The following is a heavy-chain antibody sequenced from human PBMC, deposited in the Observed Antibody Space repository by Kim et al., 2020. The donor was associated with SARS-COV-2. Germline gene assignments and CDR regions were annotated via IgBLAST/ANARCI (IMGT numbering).Heavy chain of an antibody. J-gene: IGHJ4*01. V-gene: IGHV3-23*01. CDR2: ITDSGDIT. Sequence: GGSLRLSCAASGFPFSSYTMGWVRQAPGKGLEWVSAITDSGDITSHADSVRDRFTISRDNSKNTVFLQMNSLRADDTAVYYCAKATPHFFDFWGHGTLGT. CDR1: GFPFSSYT. CDR3: AKATPHFFDF.